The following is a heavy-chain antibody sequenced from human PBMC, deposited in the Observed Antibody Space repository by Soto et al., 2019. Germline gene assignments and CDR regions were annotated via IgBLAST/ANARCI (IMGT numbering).Heavy chain of an antibody. CDR2: IYYSGST. J-gene: IGHJ6*03. Sequence: QVQLQESGPGLVKPSETLSLTCTVSGGSISSYYWSWIRQPPGKGLEWIGYIYYSGSTNYNPLLKSRVTISVDTSKNQFSLKLSSVTAADTAVYYCATSYYYYYMDVWGKGTTVTVSS. CDR1: GGSISSYY. V-gene: IGHV4-59*08. CDR3: ATSYYYYYMDV.